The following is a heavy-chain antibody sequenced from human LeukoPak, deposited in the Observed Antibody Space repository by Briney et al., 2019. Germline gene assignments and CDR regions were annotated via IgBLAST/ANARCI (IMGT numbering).Heavy chain of an antibody. V-gene: IGHV3-7*03. CDR1: GFTFSSYW. J-gene: IGHJ4*02. D-gene: IGHD3-10*01. CDR2: IKQDGSEK. CDR3: ALNGSPFDY. Sequence: PGGSLRLSCAASGFTFSSYWMSWVRQAPGKELEWVANIKQDGSEKYYVDSVKGRFTISRDNAKKSLYLQMNSLRADDTAVYYCALNGSPFDYWGQGTLVTVSS.